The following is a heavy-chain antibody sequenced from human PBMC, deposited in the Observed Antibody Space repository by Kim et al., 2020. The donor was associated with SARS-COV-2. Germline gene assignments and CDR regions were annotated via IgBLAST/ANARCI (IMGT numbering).Heavy chain of an antibody. D-gene: IGHD2-2*01. V-gene: IGHV4-61*02. Sequence: SETLSLTCTVSGGSINSVSYYWSWIRQPAGKGLEWIGRIYPSGSTNYSPSLKSRVTISLDTSKNQFSLKLSSVTAPDTAIYYCARSTGYSDDYWGQGTRVTVSS. CDR1: GGSINSVSYY. J-gene: IGHJ4*02. CDR3: ARSTGYSDDY. CDR2: IYPSGST.